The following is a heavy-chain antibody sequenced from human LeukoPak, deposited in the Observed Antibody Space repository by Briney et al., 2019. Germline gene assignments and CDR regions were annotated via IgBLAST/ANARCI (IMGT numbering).Heavy chain of an antibody. CDR1: GFTVSSNY. CDR2: IYSGGST. D-gene: IGHD1-26*01. Sequence: GGSLRLSCAASGFTVSSNYMSWVRQAPGKGLEWVSAIYSGGSTYYADSVKGRFTISRDNSKNTLYLQMNSLRAEDTAVYYCARDALSGSLGTYYYYGMDVWGQGTTVTVSS. V-gene: IGHV3-66*01. J-gene: IGHJ6*02. CDR3: ARDALSGSLGTYYYYGMDV.